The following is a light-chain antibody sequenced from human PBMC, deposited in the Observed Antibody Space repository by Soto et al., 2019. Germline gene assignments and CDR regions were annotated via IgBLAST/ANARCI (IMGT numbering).Light chain of an antibody. CDR1: QSVDTTF. Sequence: IVLTQSPGSLSLSPGQRATLSCRASQSVDTTFFAWYQKKPGQAPRLLIYGVSKRATGIPDRFSGSGSGTDFTLIISRLEPEDFAVYYCQQYMSSVTFGQGTKVEIK. V-gene: IGKV3-20*01. CDR3: QQYMSSVT. J-gene: IGKJ1*01. CDR2: GVS.